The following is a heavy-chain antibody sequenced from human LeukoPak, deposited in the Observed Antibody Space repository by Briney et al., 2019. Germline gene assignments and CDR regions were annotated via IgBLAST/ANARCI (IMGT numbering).Heavy chain of an antibody. V-gene: IGHV3-23*01. CDR3: AKTAGSIVVASYDY. CDR2: ISGSGGST. J-gene: IGHJ4*02. Sequence: GGSLRLSCAASGFTFSSYAMSWVRQAPGKGLEWVSAISGSGGSTYCADSVKGRFTISRDNSKNTLYLQMNSLRAEDTAVYYCAKTAGSIVVASYDYWGQGTLVTVSS. D-gene: IGHD3-22*01. CDR1: GFTFSSYA.